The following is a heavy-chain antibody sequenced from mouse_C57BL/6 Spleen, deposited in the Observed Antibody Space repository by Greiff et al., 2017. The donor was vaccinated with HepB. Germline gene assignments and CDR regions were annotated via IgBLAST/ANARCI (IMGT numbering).Heavy chain of an antibody. CDR3: AYYYGRDYYAMDY. Sequence: VQLVESGAELAKPGASVKLSCKASGYTFTSYWMHWVKQRPGQGLEWIGYINPSSGYTKYNQKFKDKATLTADKSSSTAYMQLSSLTYEDSAVYYCAYYYGRDYYAMDYWGQGTSVTVSS. J-gene: IGHJ4*01. CDR1: GYTFTSYW. D-gene: IGHD1-1*01. V-gene: IGHV1-7*01. CDR2: INPSSGYT.